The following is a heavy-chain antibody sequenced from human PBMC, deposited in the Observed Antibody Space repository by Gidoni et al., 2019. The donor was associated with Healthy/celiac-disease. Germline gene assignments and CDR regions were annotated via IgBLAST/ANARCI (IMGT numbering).Heavy chain of an antibody. J-gene: IGHJ4*02. V-gene: IGHV3-9*01. CDR1: GFTLDHYA. CDR3: AKSGCGGDCYYYFDY. D-gene: IGHD2-21*02. CDR2: SSWNSGSI. Sequence: EVQLVESGGGWVQPGRSLRRSGAASGFTLDHYAMHWVRQAPGKGLEWVSGSSWNSGSIGYADSVKGRFTISRDNAKNSLYLQMNSLRAEDTALYYCAKSGCGGDCYYYFDYWGQGTLVTVSS.